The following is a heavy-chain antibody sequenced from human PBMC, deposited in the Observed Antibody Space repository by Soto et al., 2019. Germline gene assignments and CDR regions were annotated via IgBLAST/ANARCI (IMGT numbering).Heavy chain of an antibody. D-gene: IGHD6-19*01. J-gene: IGHJ4*02. CDR2: IWYDGSNK. Sequence: GGSLRLSCAASGFTFSSYGMHWVRQAPGKGLEWVAVIWYDGSNKYYADSVKGRFTISRDNSKNTLYLQMNSLRAEDTAVYYCARDSLPYSSGWYEGYYFDYWGQGTLVTVSS. CDR3: ARDSLPYSSGWYEGYYFDY. V-gene: IGHV3-33*01. CDR1: GFTFSSYG.